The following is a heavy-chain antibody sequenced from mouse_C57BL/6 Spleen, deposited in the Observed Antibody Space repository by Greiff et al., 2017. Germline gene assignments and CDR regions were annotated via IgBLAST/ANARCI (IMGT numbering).Heavy chain of an antibody. D-gene: IGHD2-1*01. Sequence: QVQLQQPGAELVRPGSSVKLSCKASGYTFTSYWMDWVKQRPGQGLEWIGNIYPSDSETHYNQKFKDKATLTVDKSSSTAYMQLSSLTSEDSAVXYCARGGGSYGNGYFDYWGQGTTLTVSS. CDR1: GYTFTSYW. CDR3: ARGGGSYGNGYFDY. J-gene: IGHJ2*01. V-gene: IGHV1-61*01. CDR2: IYPSDSET.